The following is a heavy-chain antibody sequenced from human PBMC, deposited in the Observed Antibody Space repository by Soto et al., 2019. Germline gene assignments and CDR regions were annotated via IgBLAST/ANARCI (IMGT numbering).Heavy chain of an antibody. V-gene: IGHV1-2*04. Sequence: QVHLAQSGPETRTPGASVKVSCKAAGYTFIGYYIHWIRQAPGKGLEWLGYINPQTGAPPYAQKFKDSVTMTRDTTIRTSNMELKTLTSNESAVYYCAKARGISIARLTTWFDTWGQGTMVSVSS. CDR3: AKARGISIARLTTWFDT. CDR1: GYTFIGYY. CDR2: INPQTGAP. D-gene: IGHD3-3*02. J-gene: IGHJ5*02.